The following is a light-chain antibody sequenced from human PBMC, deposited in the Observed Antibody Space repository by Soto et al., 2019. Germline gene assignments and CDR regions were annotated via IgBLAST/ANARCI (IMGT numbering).Light chain of an antibody. CDR2: EVN. CDR1: SSDVGGYNY. Sequence: QSALTQPASVSGSPGQSITISCTGTSSDVGGYNYVSWYQQHPGKAPKLVIYEVNDRPSGVSIRFSGSKSGNRASLTISGLRAEDEADYYCSSYTSSTNYVFGTGTKLTVL. J-gene: IGLJ1*01. CDR3: SSYTSSTNYV. V-gene: IGLV2-14*01.